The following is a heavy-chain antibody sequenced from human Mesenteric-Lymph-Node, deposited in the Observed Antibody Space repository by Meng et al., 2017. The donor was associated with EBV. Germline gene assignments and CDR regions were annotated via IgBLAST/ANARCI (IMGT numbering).Heavy chain of an antibody. CDR1: GGTFTNTA. J-gene: IGHJ4*02. CDR2: IIPIFGPA. V-gene: IGHV1-69*06. Sequence: QVQLVQSGAEVNKPXASVKVACTASGGTFTNTALSWVRQAPGQGLEWMGGIIPIFGPANYAQKFQGRVTITADTSTSTVYMELSSLRSEDTAVYYCARATYYASGSHDLWYFDYGGQGTLVTVSS. D-gene: IGHD3-10*01. CDR3: ARATYYASGSHDLWYFDY.